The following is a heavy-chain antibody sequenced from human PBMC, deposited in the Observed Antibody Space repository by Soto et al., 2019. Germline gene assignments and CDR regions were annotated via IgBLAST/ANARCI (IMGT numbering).Heavy chain of an antibody. Sequence: SETLSLTCAVYGGSFSGYYWSWIRQPPGKGLEWIGEINHSGSTNYNPSLKSRVTISVDTSKNQFSLKLSSVTAADTAVYYCARGSRGYCSSTSCSDWFDPWGQGTLVTVSS. J-gene: IGHJ5*02. CDR2: INHSGST. CDR3: ARGSRGYCSSTSCSDWFDP. CDR1: GGSFSGYY. V-gene: IGHV4-34*01. D-gene: IGHD2-2*01.